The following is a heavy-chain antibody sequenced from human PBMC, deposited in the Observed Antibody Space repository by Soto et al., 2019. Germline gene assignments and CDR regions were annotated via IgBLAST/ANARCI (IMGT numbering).Heavy chain of an antibody. CDR1: GFDFSNFV. J-gene: IGHJ6*02. CDR2: IWHDASHE. V-gene: IGHV3-33*01. D-gene: IGHD2-21*02. CDR3: AGEGGDEWIDYYYYGMDV. Sequence: QVQLVESGGGVVQPGTSLTLSCAASGFDFSNFVMHWVRQAPGKGLECVAVIWHDASHEYYGGSVQGRFTFSRDNSKHLRYLQMNSLRAEDTAVYYCAGEGGDEWIDYYYYGMDVWGHGTTVTVSS.